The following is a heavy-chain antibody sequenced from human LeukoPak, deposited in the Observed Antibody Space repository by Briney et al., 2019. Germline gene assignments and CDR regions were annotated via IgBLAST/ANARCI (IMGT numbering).Heavy chain of an antibody. CDR2: INYSGST. J-gene: IGHJ4*02. Sequence: SETLSLTFTVSGGSTSSYDSNCSRQPPGKGLEWIGYINYSGSTKHKPSLKSRVTISVDASKNQFSLKLSSVTAADTAVYYCARGRAATPFDYWGQGTLVTVSS. V-gene: IGHV4-59*01. CDR3: ARGRAATPFDY. CDR1: GGSTSSYD. D-gene: IGHD1-26*01.